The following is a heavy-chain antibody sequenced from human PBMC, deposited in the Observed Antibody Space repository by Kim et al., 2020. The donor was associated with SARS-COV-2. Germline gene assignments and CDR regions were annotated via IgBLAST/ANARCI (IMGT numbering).Heavy chain of an antibody. J-gene: IGHJ4*02. V-gene: IGHV3-30*04. Sequence: GGSLRLSCAASGFTFSSYAMHWVRQAPGKGLEWVAVMSYDGSNKFYADSVKGRFTISRDNSKNRLYLQMNSLRTEDTAVYYCASSYCSGGSCYSGDYDYWGQGTLVSVSS. CDR2: MSYDGSNK. CDR3: ASSYCSGGSCYSGDYDY. CDR1: GFTFSSYA. D-gene: IGHD2-15*01.